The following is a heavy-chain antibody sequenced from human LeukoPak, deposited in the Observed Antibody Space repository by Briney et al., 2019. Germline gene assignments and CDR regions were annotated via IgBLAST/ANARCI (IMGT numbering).Heavy chain of an antibody. D-gene: IGHD4-17*01. J-gene: IGHJ5*02. CDR3: ARLGYGDYQNWFDP. CDR2: IYYSGTT. Sequence: KPSETLSLTCAVSGGSISSGGYHWSWIRQHPGKGLEWIGYIYYSGTTSYNPSLKSRVTISVDTSKKKFSLKVSSVTVADTAVYYCARLGYGDYQNWFDPWGQGTLVTVPS. CDR1: GGSISSGGYH. V-gene: IGHV4-31*11.